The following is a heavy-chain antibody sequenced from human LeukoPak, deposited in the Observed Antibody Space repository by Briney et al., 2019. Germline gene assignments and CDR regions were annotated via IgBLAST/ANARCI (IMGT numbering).Heavy chain of an antibody. D-gene: IGHD2-15*01. CDR2: ISSSSSYI. Sequence: GGSLRLSCAASGFTFSSYSMNWVRQAPGKGLEWVSSISSSSSYIYYADSVKGRFTISRDNAKSSLYLQMNSLRAEDTAVYYCARVHCSGRGCFQRYDGFHIWGQGTVVTVSS. CDR1: GFTFSSYS. J-gene: IGHJ3*02. CDR3: ARVHCSGRGCFQRYDGFHI. V-gene: IGHV3-21*01.